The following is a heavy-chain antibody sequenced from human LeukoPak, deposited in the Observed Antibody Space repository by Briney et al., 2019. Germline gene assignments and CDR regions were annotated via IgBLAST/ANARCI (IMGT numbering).Heavy chain of an antibody. CDR3: ARDDCSGGSCFSKDAFDL. CDR1: GFTFSSYE. Sequence: GGSLRLSCVGSGFTFSSYEMNWVRQAPGKGLERISYISTSGGTMYYADSVKGRFTISRDNAKNSLYLQLNSLRAEDTAVYFCARDDCSGGSCFSKDAFDLWGQGTMVTVS. D-gene: IGHD2-15*01. CDR2: ISTSGGTM. V-gene: IGHV3-48*03. J-gene: IGHJ3*01.